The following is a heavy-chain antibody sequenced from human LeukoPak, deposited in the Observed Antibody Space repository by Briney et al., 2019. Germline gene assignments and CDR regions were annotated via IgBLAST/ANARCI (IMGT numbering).Heavy chain of an antibody. CDR1: GGSISICSYY. J-gene: IGHJ3*02. D-gene: IGHD2-15*01. CDR3: ARELGVVVDVHAFDI. V-gene: IGHV4-39*07. Sequence: SETLSLTCTVSGGSISICSYYWGWICQPPGKGLEWFGCIYCSGRTYYSPSLKSRVTISVDTPKHMYCLKLSSVSVADTAMYYCARELGVVVDVHAFDIWGQGTMVTVSS. CDR2: IYCSGRT.